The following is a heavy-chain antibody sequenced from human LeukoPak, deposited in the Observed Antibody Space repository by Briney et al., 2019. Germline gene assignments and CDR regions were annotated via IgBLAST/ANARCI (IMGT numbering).Heavy chain of an antibody. J-gene: IGHJ6*02. CDR1: GFTFSSYG. CDR3: AKDTYGSGSYRYYYGMDV. Sequence: GGSLRLVCAASGFTFSSYGMHWVRQAPGNGLEWVAVISYDGSNKYYADSVKGRFTISRDNSKNTLYLQMNSLRAEDTAVYYCAKDTYGSGSYRYYYGMDVWGQGTTVTVSS. V-gene: IGHV3-30*18. CDR2: ISYDGSNK. D-gene: IGHD3-10*01.